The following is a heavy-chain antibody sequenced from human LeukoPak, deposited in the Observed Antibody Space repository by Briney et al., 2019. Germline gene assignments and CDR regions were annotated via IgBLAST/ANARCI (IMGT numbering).Heavy chain of an antibody. J-gene: IGHJ4*02. Sequence: GGSLRLSCAASGFTFSAYAVTWARQAPGKGLEWVSTVSTNGGRTYYADSVKGRFTISRDNSKNTLYLQMNTLRAEDTAMYYCVKGLIQVSTWGQGTLVTVSS. CDR1: GFTFSAYA. CDR3: VKGLIQVST. CDR2: VSTNGGRT. V-gene: IGHV3-23*01. D-gene: IGHD5-18*01.